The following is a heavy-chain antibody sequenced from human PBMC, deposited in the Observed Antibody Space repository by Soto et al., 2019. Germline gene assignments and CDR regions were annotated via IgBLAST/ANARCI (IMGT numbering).Heavy chain of an antibody. V-gene: IGHV3-48*01. CDR1: GFILSDCA. CDR3: ARDLSWGSNWYYYMDV. Sequence: GGSLRLSCATSGFILSDCAMNWIRQAPGKGLEWVSYISSSSSVIDYADSVKGRFTVSRDNARNSLYLQMNSLRAEDTAVYYCARDLSWGSNWYYYMDVWGKGTTVTVSS. CDR2: ISSSSSVI. D-gene: IGHD7-27*01. J-gene: IGHJ6*03.